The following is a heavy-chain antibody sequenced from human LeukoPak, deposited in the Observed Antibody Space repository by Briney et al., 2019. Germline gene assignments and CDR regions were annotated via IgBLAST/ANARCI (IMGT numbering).Heavy chain of an antibody. D-gene: IGHD2-8*02. CDR3: ARVSCTSAACSFYYYLDV. CDR1: GVSISPYY. Sequence: PSETLSLTCTVSGVSISPYYWSWTRQPAGKGLEWIGRIYASGTSNYNPSLKSRVTMSMDTSKNQFSLKLSSVTAADTAVYHCARVSCTSAACSFYYYLDVWGKGTTVTVSS. CDR2: IYASGTS. V-gene: IGHV4-4*07. J-gene: IGHJ6*03.